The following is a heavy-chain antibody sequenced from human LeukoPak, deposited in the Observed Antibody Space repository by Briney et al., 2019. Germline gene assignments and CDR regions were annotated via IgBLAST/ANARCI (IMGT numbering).Heavy chain of an antibody. D-gene: IGHD3-16*01. V-gene: IGHV3-33*01. J-gene: IGHJ4*02. Sequence: PGGSLRLSCAASGFTFSSYGMHWVRQAPGKGLEWVAAIWYDGINKYYADSVKGRFTISRDNSKNTLYLQMNSLRAEDTAVYYCARAPGGGGPPYFDYWGQGTLVTVSS. CDR3: ARAPGGGGPPYFDY. CDR1: GFTFSSYG. CDR2: IWYDGINK.